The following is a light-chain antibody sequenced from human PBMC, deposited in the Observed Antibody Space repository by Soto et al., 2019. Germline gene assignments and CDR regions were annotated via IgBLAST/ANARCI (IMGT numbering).Light chain of an antibody. CDR1: QSVSSSY. Sequence: DIVLTQSPGTLSLSPGERATLSCRASQSVSSSYLAWYQQKPGQAPRLLIYGASSRATGIPDRFSGSGSGTDFTLTISSLEPEDLAVYYCQQYGSSPSTFGGGTKVDIK. V-gene: IGKV3-20*01. CDR2: GAS. J-gene: IGKJ4*01. CDR3: QQYGSSPST.